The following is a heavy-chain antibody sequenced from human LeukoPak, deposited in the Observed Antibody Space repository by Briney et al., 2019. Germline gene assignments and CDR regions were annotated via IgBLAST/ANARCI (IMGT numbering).Heavy chain of an antibody. CDR3: ARKNYGGKNYFDY. Sequence: PGRSLRLSCAASGFTFDSYAIHWVRQAPGKGLEWVALISYDGSNRYYAESVKGQFTISRDNSKNTLYLQMNSLRTEDTAVYYCARKNYGGKNYFDYWGQGTQVTVSS. CDR1: GFTFDSYA. CDR2: ISYDGSNR. J-gene: IGHJ4*02. D-gene: IGHD3-10*01. V-gene: IGHV3-30-3*01.